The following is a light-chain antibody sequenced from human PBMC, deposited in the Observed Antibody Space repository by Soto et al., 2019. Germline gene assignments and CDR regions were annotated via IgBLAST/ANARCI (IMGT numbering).Light chain of an antibody. V-gene: IGKV3-20*01. CDR3: QQYGSSPLT. J-gene: IGKJ4*01. Sequence: EMVLTQSPGTLSLSPGESATLSCRASQSVRGYYLAWYQQIPGQAPSLLVYGTSSRATGIPDRFSGRGSGADSTLTISTLQPEDFAVYYCQQYGSSPLTFGGGTKVEIK. CDR2: GTS. CDR1: QSVRGYY.